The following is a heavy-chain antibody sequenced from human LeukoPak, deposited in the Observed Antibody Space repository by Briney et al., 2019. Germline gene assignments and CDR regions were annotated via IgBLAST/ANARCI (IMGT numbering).Heavy chain of an antibody. CDR2: INHTGRT. J-gene: IGHJ5*02. CDR1: GGSFSGPY. V-gene: IGHV4-34*01. Sequence: SETLSLTCAVYGGSFSGPYWSWIRQPPGKGLEWIGEINHTGRTYYNPSLKSRVTISVDTSKSQFSLKLTSVTAADTAVYYCARKEGGELVNTRRWFDPWGQGTLVTVSS. CDR3: ARKEGGELVNTRRWFDP. D-gene: IGHD6-13*01.